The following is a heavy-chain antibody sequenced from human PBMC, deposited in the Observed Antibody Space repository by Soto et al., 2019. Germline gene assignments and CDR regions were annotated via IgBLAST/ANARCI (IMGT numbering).Heavy chain of an antibody. CDR2: IIPIFGTA. J-gene: IGHJ6*02. Sequence: GTSVKVSCQASGGTFSGYPISWVRQAPGQGPEWMGGIIPIFGTANYAQKFQGRVTITADESTSTAYIELSSLRSEDMAVYYCARVLRSYAYYYYYGMDVWGQGTTVTVSS. V-gene: IGHV1-69*13. D-gene: IGHD2-2*01. CDR3: ARVLRSYAYYYYYGMDV. CDR1: GGTFSGYP.